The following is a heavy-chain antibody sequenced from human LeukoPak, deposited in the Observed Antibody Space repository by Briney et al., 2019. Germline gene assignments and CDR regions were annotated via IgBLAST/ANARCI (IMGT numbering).Heavy chain of an antibody. CDR3: ARDRYYYDSNGYPRFDS. V-gene: IGHV3-7*01. Sequence: GGSLRLSCAASGFTLCSYWMTWVRQAPGKGLEWVANIKQDGSEKYYVDSVKGRFTISRDNAKNSLYLQMNSLRAEDTAVYYCARDRYYYDSNGYPRFDSWGQGTLVTVSS. CDR1: GFTLCSYW. CDR2: IKQDGSEK. J-gene: IGHJ4*02. D-gene: IGHD3-22*01.